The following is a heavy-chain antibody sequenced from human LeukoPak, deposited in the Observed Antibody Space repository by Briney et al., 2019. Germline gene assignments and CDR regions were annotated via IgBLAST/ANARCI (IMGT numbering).Heavy chain of an antibody. CDR1: GGSISSSNYY. D-gene: IGHD2-15*01. J-gene: IGHJ4*02. Sequence: SETLSLTCTVSGGSISSSNYYWGWIRQPPGKGLEWIGNIYYSGSTYYKPSLKTRVTISVDTSKNQFSLKLTSVTAADTAVYYCARVVGCSGGSCWSYFDYWGQGTLVTVSS. CDR3: ARVVGCSGGSCWSYFDY. CDR2: IYYSGST. V-gene: IGHV4-39*01.